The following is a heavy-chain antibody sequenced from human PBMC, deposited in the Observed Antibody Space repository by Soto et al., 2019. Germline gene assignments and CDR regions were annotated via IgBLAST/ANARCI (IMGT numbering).Heavy chain of an antibody. CDR3: ARGLESLHH. Sequence: QVQLQESGPGLVKPSETLSLTCTVSGGSVSSGSYYWSWIRQPPGKGLEWIGYIYYSGSTNYNPSLKSRVTISVDTSKNQFSLKLSSVTTADTAVYYCARGLESLHHWGQGTLVTVSS. CDR1: GGSVSSGSYY. CDR2: IYYSGST. J-gene: IGHJ1*01. V-gene: IGHV4-61*01.